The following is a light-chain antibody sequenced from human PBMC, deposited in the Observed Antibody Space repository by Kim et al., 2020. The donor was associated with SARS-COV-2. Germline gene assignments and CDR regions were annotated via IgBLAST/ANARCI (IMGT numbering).Light chain of an antibody. CDR1: SSNIGKNQ. Sequence: GQKVTISCSGSSSNIGKNQISWYQQLPGTAPKLLIYDNNVRPSGIPDRFSGSKSGTSATLGITGLQTGDEADYYCATWDSSLSTWVFGGGTKLTVL. CDR3: ATWDSSLSTWV. V-gene: IGLV1-51*01. J-gene: IGLJ3*02. CDR2: DNN.